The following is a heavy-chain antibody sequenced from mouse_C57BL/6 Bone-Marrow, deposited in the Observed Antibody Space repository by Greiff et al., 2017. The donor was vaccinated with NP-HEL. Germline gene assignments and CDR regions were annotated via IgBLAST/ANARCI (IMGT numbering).Heavy chain of an antibody. Sequence: EVKVVESGGGLVQSGRSLRLSCATSGFTFSDFYMEWVRQAPGKGLEWIAASRNKANDYTTEYSASVKGRFIVSRDTSQSILYLQMNALRAEDTAIYYCARGIYYDYDGDYYAMDYWGQGTSVTVSS. J-gene: IGHJ4*01. CDR2: SRNKANDYTT. D-gene: IGHD2-4*01. CDR1: GFTFSDFY. V-gene: IGHV7-1*01. CDR3: ARGIYYDYDGDYYAMDY.